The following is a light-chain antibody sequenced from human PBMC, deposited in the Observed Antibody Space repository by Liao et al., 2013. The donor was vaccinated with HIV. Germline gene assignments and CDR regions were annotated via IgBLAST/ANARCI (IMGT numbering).Light chain of an antibody. CDR3: QAWDSNTVV. V-gene: IGLV3-1*01. CDR1: ELVDKY. CDR2: QDT. Sequence: SDELTQPSSVSVSPGQTASITCSGDELVDKYVSWNQQRPGQSPVLVIYQDTKRPSGIPERFSGSNSGNTATLTISGTQAMDEADYYCQAWDSNTVVFGGGTKLTVL. J-gene: IGLJ2*01.